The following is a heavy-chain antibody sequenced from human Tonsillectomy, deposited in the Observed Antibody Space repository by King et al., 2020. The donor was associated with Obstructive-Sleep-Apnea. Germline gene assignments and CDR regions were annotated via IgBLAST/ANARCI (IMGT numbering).Heavy chain of an antibody. D-gene: IGHD2-15*01. V-gene: IGHV1-46*01. CDR2: INPSGVST. J-gene: IGHJ1*01. CDR1: GYTFTSYY. CDR3: ARGPLGYCSGGSCNEYFQY. Sequence: VQLVQSGAEVKKPGASVKVSCKASGYTFTSYYMHWVRQAPGQGLEWMGIINPSGVSTSYAQKFQGRVTMTRDTSTSTVYMELSSLRSEDTAVYYCARGPLGYCSGGSCNEYFQYWGQGTLVTVSS.